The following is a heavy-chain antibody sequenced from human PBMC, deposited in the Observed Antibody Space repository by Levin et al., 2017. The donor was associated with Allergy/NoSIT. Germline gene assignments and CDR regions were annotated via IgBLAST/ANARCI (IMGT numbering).Heavy chain of an antibody. J-gene: IGHJ5*02. CDR3: TRDIAARHWFDP. CDR1: GFTFGDYA. CDR2: LRSIRHGGSS. V-gene: IGHV3-49*03. D-gene: IGHD6-6*01. Sequence: GGSLRLSCTASGFTFGDYAMSWFRQAPGKGLEWVAFLRSIRHGGSSEYAASVKARFTISRDDSKSIAYLQMNSLKSEDTAMYYCTRDIAARHWFDPRGQGTQVTVSS.